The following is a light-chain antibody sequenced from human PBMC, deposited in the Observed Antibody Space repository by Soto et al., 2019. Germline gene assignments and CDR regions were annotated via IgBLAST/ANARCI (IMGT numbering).Light chain of an antibody. CDR2: AAS. CDR1: QGISSY. V-gene: IGKV1-8*01. Sequence: AIRMTQSPSSFSASTGDRVTITCRASQGISSYLAWYQQKPGKAPKLLIYAASTLQSGVPSTFSGSGSGTEFTLTISCLQSEDFATYYCQQYYSYPWTFGQGTKVEIK. CDR3: QQYYSYPWT. J-gene: IGKJ1*01.